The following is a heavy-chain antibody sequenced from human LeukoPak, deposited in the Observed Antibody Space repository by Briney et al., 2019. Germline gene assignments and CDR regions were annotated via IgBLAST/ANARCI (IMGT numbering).Heavy chain of an antibody. CDR1: GFTFSSYA. D-gene: IGHD3-10*01. J-gene: IGHJ4*02. CDR3: AKDPMVRGVIEGGYFDY. Sequence: GGSLRLSCAASGFTFSSYAMSWVRQAPGKGLEWVSAISGSGGSTYYADSVKGRFTISRDNSKNTLYLQMNSLRAEDTAVYYCAKDPMVRGVIEGGYFDYWGQGTLVTVSS. V-gene: IGHV3-23*01. CDR2: ISGSGGST.